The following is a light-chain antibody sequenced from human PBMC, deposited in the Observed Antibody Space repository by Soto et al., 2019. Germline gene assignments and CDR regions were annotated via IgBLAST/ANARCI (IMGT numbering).Light chain of an antibody. Sequence: DIQMTHSPSSLSASVAGRVTITCQASQDIRNYLHWYPQKQGKAPKVLIYDASNLETGVPSRFSGSGSGTDFTLTISSLQPEDVATYYCQKYRGTFGEGTKVDIK. CDR2: DAS. CDR3: QKYRGT. CDR1: QDIRNY. V-gene: IGKV1-33*01. J-gene: IGKJ1*01.